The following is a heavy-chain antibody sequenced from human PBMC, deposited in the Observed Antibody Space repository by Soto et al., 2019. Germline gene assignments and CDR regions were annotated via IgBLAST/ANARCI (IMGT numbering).Heavy chain of an antibody. Sequence: EVQLVESGGGLVKSGGSLRLSCAASGFTFSNAWINWVRQAPGKGLEWVGRIKSKTDGGTTDFAAPVKGRFAISRDDSKNMVYLQMNSLKTEDTAVYYCTTESYITIVIVRFDYWGHGTLVTVSS. CDR2: IKSKTDGGTT. CDR1: GFTFSNAW. V-gene: IGHV3-15*07. CDR3: TTESYITIVIVRFDY. D-gene: IGHD3-22*01. J-gene: IGHJ4*01.